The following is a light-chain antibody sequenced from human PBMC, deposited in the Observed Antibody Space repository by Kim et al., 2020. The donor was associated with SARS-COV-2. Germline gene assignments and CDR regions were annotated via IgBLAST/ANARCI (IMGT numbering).Light chain of an antibody. J-gene: IGLJ3*02. CDR3: QVWDRSTNRV. Sequence: VAPGKTARITCGGDNIGNKSVPWYQQKPGQAPVVVIFYNTGRPSGVPERFSGSNSGDTATLTINWVEAGDEADYYCQVWDRSTNRVFGGGTKLTVL. CDR2: YNT. V-gene: IGLV3-21*04. CDR1: NIGNKS.